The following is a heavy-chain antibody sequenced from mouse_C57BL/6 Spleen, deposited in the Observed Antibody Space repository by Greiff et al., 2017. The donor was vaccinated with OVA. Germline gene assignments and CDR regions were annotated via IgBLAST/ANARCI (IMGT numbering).Heavy chain of an antibody. V-gene: IGHV14-2*01. CDR1: GFNIKDYY. CDR3: ARHYYGSSYWYFDV. J-gene: IGHJ1*03. CDR2: IDPEDGET. Sequence: EVQLQQSGAELVKPGASVKLSCTASGFNIKDYYMHWVKQRTEQGLEWIGRIDPEDGETKYAPKFQGKATITADTSSNTASLQLSSLTSEDTAVYYGARHYYGSSYWYFDVWGTGTTVTVSS. D-gene: IGHD1-1*01.